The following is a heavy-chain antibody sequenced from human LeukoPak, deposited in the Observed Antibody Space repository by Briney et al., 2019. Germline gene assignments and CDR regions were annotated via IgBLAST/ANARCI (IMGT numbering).Heavy chain of an antibody. D-gene: IGHD3-22*01. Sequence: GGSLRLSCAASGFIFSNYGMNWVRQAPGKGLEWVAAISASGSATSYADSVKGRFTISRDNSKNTLYLQMNSLRAEDTAVYYCARGVDYYENSGTIDYWGQGTLVTVSS. CDR2: ISASGSAT. CDR3: ARGVDYYENSGTIDY. CDR1: GFIFSNYG. V-gene: IGHV3-23*01. J-gene: IGHJ4*02.